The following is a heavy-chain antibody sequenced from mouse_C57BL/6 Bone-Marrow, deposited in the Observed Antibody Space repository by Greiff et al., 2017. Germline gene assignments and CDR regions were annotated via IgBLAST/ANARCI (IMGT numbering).Heavy chain of an antibody. CDR2: IDPEDGGT. D-gene: IGHD2-4*01. Sequence: VQLQQSGAELVRPGASVKLSCTASGFNIKDYYMHWVKQRTEQGLEWIGRIDPEDGGTKYAPKFQGKATITADTSSNTAYLPLSSLTSEDTAVYYCARAAEAYYDYDEAWFAYWGQGTLVTVSA. CDR3: ARAAEAYYDYDEAWFAY. J-gene: IGHJ3*01. CDR1: GFNIKDYY. V-gene: IGHV14-2*01.